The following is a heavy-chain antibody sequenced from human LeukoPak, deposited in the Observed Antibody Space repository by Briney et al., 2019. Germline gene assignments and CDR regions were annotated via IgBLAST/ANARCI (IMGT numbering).Heavy chain of an antibody. CDR2: INFDGSST. CDR3: ARGLSYHDISGYPEYYYYYYMDV. CDR1: GFTFSSYW. J-gene: IGHJ6*03. D-gene: IGHD3-22*01. Sequence: GGSLRLSCAGSGFTFSSYWMHWVRQAPGKGLVWVSRINFDGSSTSYADSVKGRFTISRDNTKNTLYLQMNSLRAEDTAVYYCARGLSYHDISGYPEYYYYYYMDVWGKGTTVTVSS. V-gene: IGHV3-74*01.